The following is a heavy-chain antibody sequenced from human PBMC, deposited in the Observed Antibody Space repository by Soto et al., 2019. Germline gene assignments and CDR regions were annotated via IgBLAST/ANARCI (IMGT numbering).Heavy chain of an antibody. V-gene: IGHV3-15*07. CDR1: GFSLTNAW. CDR3: APYGDWSIGY. CDR2: IRSKTDGGTK. D-gene: IGHD4-17*01. Sequence: EVQLVESGGHLVKPGGSLRLSCAASGFSLTNAWMNWVRQAPGKGLEWVGRIRSKTDGGTKDYAAPVKDRFTISIDASQNTLYLQMISLNTVDTTVYYCAPYGDWSIGYWGQGTLVTVSS. J-gene: IGHJ4*02.